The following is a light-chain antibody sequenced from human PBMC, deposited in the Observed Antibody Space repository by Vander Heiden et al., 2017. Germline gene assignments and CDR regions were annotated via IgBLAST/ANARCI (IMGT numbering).Light chain of an antibody. V-gene: IGLV1-44*01. CDR1: SSNIGSNV. Sequence: QPVPTQPPSVSRTPGQRVTIYCSGSSSNIGSNVVNWYQQLPGTAPKLLIYSNNQRPSGVPDRISGSKSGTSASLAISGLQSEDEADYYCAAWDDSPNALFGGGTKLTVL. CDR2: SNN. CDR3: AAWDDSPNAL. J-gene: IGLJ2*01.